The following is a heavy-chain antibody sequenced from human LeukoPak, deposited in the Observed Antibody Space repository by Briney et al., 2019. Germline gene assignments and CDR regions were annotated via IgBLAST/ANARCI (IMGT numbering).Heavy chain of an antibody. CDR3: AKGAVDPGEETLTYYFDC. V-gene: IGHV3-23*01. CDR1: GFIFSDFD. D-gene: IGHD6-19*01. J-gene: IGHJ4*02. Sequence: GGSLSLSCAVSGFIFSDFDMSWVRQAPGEGLEWVSAISGSGRSTYYAGSVKGRFTIYRDNSKNTLYLQMNSLSAEDTAVYYCAKGAVDPGEETLTYYFDCWRQGSMVTVPS. CDR2: ISGSGRST.